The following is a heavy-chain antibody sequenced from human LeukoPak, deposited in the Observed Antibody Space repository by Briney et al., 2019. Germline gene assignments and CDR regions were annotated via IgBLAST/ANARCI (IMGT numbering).Heavy chain of an antibody. J-gene: IGHJ4*02. CDR3: ARGPSVVVVAATYPFDY. CDR2: IKQDGSEE. V-gene: IGHV3-7*01. D-gene: IGHD2-15*01. Sequence: PGGSLRLSCAASGFTFSSYWMSWVRQAPGKGLEWVANIKQDGSEEDYVDSVKGRFTISRDKAKNSLYLQMNSLRAEDTAVYYCARGPSVVVVAATYPFDYWGQGTLVTVSS. CDR1: GFTFSSYW.